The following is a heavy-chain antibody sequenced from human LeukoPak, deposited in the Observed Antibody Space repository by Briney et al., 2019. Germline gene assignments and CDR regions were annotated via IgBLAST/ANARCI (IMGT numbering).Heavy chain of an antibody. CDR1: GFSLSTSGAG. D-gene: IGHD3-10*01. V-gene: IGHV2-5*01. CDR3: ARTHYGYYPDY. CDR2: VYWNDDK. J-gene: IGHJ4*02. Sequence: SGPTLVKPTQTLTLTCTFSGFSLSTSGAGVGWIRQPPGKALEWLALVYWNDDKRYSPPLMSRLTITKDTSKNQVILTMTNMGPADTATYYCARTHYGYYPDYWGQGTLVTVSS.